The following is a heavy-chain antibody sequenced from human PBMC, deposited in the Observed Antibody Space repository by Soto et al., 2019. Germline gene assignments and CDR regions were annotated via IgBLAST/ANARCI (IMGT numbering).Heavy chain of an antibody. D-gene: IGHD1-1*01. CDR2: ISYDGNKE. J-gene: IGHJ6*02. V-gene: IGHV3-30*18. Sequence: QGQLVESGGGVVQPGRSLRLSCSASGFIFGTYGMDWVRQXPGXGXEXXXXISYDGNKEFYADSVKGRFTISRDNSRNTLYLHMNSLKPEDTAMYYCAKETATSVDYYYFYGLDVWGPGTTVSVSS. CDR3: AKETATSVDYYYFYGLDV. CDR1: GFIFGTYG.